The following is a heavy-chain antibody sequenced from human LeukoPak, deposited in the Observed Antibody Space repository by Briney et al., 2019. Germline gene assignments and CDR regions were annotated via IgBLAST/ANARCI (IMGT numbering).Heavy chain of an antibody. J-gene: IGHJ6*02. Sequence: GGSLRLSCAASGFTFSSYAMSWVRQAPGKGLEWVSAISGSGGSTYYADSVKGRFTISRDNSKNTLYLQMNGLRAEDTAVYYCAKPYYYDSSGYPPGFYYYGMDVWGQGTTVTVSS. CDR3: AKPYYYDSSGYPPGFYYYGMDV. D-gene: IGHD3-22*01. CDR2: ISGSGGST. V-gene: IGHV3-23*01. CDR1: GFTFSSYA.